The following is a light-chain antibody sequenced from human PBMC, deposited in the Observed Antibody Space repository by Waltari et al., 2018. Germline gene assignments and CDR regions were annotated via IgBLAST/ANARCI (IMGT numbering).Light chain of an antibody. CDR1: QSVSSY. Sequence: EIVLTQSPATLSLSPGERATLSCRASQSVSSYLAWYKQKPGQAPRLLIYDASNRATGIPARFSGSGAGTDFTLTIGSLEPEDFAVYYCQQRSNWPPYTFGQGTKLEIK. J-gene: IGKJ2*01. V-gene: IGKV3-11*01. CDR2: DAS. CDR3: QQRSNWPPYT.